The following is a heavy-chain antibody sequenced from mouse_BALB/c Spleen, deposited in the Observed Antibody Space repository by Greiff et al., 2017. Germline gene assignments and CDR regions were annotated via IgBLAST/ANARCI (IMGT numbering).Heavy chain of an antibody. CDR3: ARDPYGSSYRYYAMDY. D-gene: IGHD1-1*01. J-gene: IGHJ4*01. CDR2: ISDGGSYT. CDR1: GFSFSDYY. Sequence: EVQLVESGGGLVKPGGSLKLSCAASGFSFSDYYMYWVRQTPEKRLEWVATISDGGSYTYYPDSVKGRFTISRDNAKNNLYLQMSRLKSEDTAMYYCARDPYGSSYRYYAMDYWGQGTSVTVSS. V-gene: IGHV5-4*02.